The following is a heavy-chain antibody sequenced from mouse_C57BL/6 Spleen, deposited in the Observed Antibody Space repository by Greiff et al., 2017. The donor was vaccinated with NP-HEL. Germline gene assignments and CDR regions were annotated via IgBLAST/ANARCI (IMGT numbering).Heavy chain of an antibody. Sequence: VKLQQSGAELVRPGASVKLSCKASGYTFTDYYINWVKQRPGQGLEWIARIYPGSGNTYYNEKFKGKATLTAEKSSSTAYMQLSSLTSEDSAVYFCARDYYGSSYDAMDYWGQGTSVTVSS. CDR1: GYTFTDYY. V-gene: IGHV1-76*01. CDR3: ARDYYGSSYDAMDY. CDR2: IYPGSGNT. J-gene: IGHJ4*01. D-gene: IGHD1-1*01.